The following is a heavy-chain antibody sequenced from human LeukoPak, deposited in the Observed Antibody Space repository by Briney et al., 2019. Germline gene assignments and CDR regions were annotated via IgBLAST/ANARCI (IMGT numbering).Heavy chain of an antibody. D-gene: IGHD7-27*01. Sequence: ASVKVSCKASGYTFTTYYIHWVRQAPGQGLEWMGIVNPSGGSTTHAQKFQGRVTMTRDTSTSTVYMELSSLKSEDTAVYYCARAPNGGLPGGYWGQGTLVTVSP. V-gene: IGHV1-46*01. CDR3: ARAPNGGLPGGY. CDR1: GYTFTTYY. J-gene: IGHJ4*02. CDR2: VNPSGGST.